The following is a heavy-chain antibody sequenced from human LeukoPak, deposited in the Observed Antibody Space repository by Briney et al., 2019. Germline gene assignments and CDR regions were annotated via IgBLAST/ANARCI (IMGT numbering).Heavy chain of an antibody. CDR2: IYHSGST. V-gene: IGHV4-38-2*02. J-gene: IGHJ4*02. CDR1: GYSISSGYY. Sequence: PSETLFLTCTVSGYSISSGYYWGWIQQPPGKGLEWIGSIYHSGSTYYNPSLKSRVTISVDTSKNQFSLKLSSVTAADTAVYYCARAVHWDYWGQGTLVTVSS. CDR3: ARAVHWDY. D-gene: IGHD7-27*01.